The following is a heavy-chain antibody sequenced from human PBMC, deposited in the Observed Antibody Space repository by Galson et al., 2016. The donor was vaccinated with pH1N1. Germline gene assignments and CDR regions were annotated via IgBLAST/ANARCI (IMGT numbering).Heavy chain of an antibody. Sequence: SVKVSCKASGYTFSSYGISWVRQAPGKGLEWMGWISGYNGNTKYEQKIQGRVSMTIDTSTSTVYMELRSLRSDDTALYYCARMSGGSRYLDYWGQGTLVTVSS. CDR3: ARMSGGSRYLDY. CDR2: ISGYNGNT. V-gene: IGHV1-18*01. D-gene: IGHD2-15*01. J-gene: IGHJ4*02. CDR1: GYTFSSYG.